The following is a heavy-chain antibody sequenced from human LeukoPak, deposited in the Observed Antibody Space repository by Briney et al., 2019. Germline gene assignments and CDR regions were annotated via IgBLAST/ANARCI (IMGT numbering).Heavy chain of an antibody. D-gene: IGHD2-2*01. Sequence: GGSLRLSCAASGFTFSSYAMSWVRQAPVKGLEWVSAVGGTVDSTYYADSVKGRFTISRDNAENSLYLQMNSLRAEDTAVYYCTRVRVVVPSAFDYCDFWGQGTPVTVSS. CDR2: VGGTVDST. J-gene: IGHJ4*02. CDR1: GFTFSSYA. V-gene: IGHV3-23*01. CDR3: TRVRVVVPSAFDYCDF.